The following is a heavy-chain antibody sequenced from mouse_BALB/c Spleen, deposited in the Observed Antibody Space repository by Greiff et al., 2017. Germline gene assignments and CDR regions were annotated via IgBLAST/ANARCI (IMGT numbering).Heavy chain of an antibody. V-gene: IGHV2-6-1*01. Sequence: VQLVESGPGLVAPSQSLSITCTVSGFSLSRYSVHWVRQPPGKGLEWLVVIWSDGSTTYNSALKSRLSISKDNSKSQVFLKMNSLQTDDTAMYYCARHGGNYEYAMDYWGKEPQSPSPQ. CDR1: GFSLSRYS. CDR3: ARHGGNYEYAMDY. CDR2: IWSDGST. J-gene: IGHJ4*01. D-gene: IGHD2-1*01.